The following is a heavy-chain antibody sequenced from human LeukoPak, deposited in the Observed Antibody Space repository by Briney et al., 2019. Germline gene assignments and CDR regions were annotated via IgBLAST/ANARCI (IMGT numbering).Heavy chain of an antibody. D-gene: IGHD1/OR15-1a*01. CDR1: GYTFSNYA. V-gene: IGHV1-3*01. Sequence: ASVKVSCKASGYTFSNYAMHWVRQAPGQGLEWMAWINGGNGNTKYSQKFQDRVTITRDTSASTVYMELSSLRSEDTGVYYCARDVVTGTKYFDYWGQGTLVTVSS. CDR2: INGGNGNT. J-gene: IGHJ4*02. CDR3: ARDVVTGTKYFDY.